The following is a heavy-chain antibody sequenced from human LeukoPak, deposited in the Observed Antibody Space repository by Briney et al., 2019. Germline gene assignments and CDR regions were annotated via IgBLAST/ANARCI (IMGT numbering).Heavy chain of an antibody. CDR1: GFTFSSYA. CDR3: AKDVGAALGAFDI. D-gene: IGHD1-26*01. CDR2: ISGSGGST. Sequence: PGRSLRLSCAASGFTFSSYAMSWVRQALGKGLEWVSAISGSGGSTYYADSVKGRFTISRDNSKNTLYLQMNSLRAEDTAVYYCAKDVGAALGAFDIWGQGTMVTVSS. J-gene: IGHJ3*02. V-gene: IGHV3-23*01.